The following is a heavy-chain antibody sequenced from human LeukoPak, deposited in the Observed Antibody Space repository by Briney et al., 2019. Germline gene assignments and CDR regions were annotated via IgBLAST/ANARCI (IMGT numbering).Heavy chain of an antibody. CDR1: GGSFSGYY. D-gene: IGHD3-10*01. CDR3: ARGRRGYYYYYYMDV. V-gene: IGHV4-34*01. J-gene: IGHJ6*03. Sequence: PSETLSLTCALYGGSFSGYYWSWIRQPPGKGLEWIGEINHSGSTNYYPSLKSRVTISVDTSKNQFSLKLSSVTAADTAVYYCARGRRGYYYYYYMDVWGKGTTVTVSS. CDR2: INHSGST.